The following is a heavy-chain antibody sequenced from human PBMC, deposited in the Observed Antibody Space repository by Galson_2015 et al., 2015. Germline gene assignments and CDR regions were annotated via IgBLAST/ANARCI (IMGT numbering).Heavy chain of an antibody. Sequence: SVKVSCKASGYTFTSYYMHWVRQAPGQGLEWMGIINPSGGSTSYAQKFQGRVTMTRDTSTSTVYMELSSLRSEDTAVYYCARGDIGVVTAIHNWFDPWGQGTLVTVSS. CDR2: INPSGGST. CDR1: GYTFTSYY. D-gene: IGHD2-21*02. V-gene: IGHV1-46*01. CDR3: ARGDIGVVTAIHNWFDP. J-gene: IGHJ5*02.